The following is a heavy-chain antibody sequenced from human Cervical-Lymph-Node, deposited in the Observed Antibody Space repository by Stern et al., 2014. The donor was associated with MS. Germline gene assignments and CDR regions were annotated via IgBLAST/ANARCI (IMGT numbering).Heavy chain of an antibody. CDR2: ISWNSGVI. CDR3: VKGADEHVWGSYRQPYWYFDL. CDR1: GFTFDDSV. Sequence: EVQLVESGGGFVQPGRSLRLSCAASGFTFDDSVMHWVRQAPGKGLEWVSGISWNSGVIGYADSVKGRFTISRDNAQNSLYLQMSSPRAEDSAFYYCVKGADEHVWGSYRQPYWYFDLWGRGTLVTVSP. J-gene: IGHJ2*01. D-gene: IGHD3-16*02. V-gene: IGHV3-9*01.